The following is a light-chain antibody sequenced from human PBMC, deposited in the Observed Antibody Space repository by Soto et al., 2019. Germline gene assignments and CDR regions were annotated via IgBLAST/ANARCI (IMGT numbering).Light chain of an antibody. Sequence: SVPSSSLAXXQXXPXXXXXLXXXAASSRATGIPDRFSGSGSGTVFTLTIGSLEPEDSAVYYCQQRKNWPPITFGQGKRLEI. CDR1: SVPSSS. J-gene: IGKJ5*01. CDR3: QQRKNWPPIT. CDR2: AAS. V-gene: IGKV3D-20*02.